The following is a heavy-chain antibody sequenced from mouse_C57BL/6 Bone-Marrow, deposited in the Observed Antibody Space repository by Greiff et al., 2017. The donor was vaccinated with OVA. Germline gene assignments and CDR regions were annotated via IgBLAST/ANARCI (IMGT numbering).Heavy chain of an antibody. CDR1: GFTFSDYG. CDR3: ATTGTLYYFDD. Sequence: EVHLVESGGGLVKPGGSLKLSCAASGFTFSDYGMHWVRQAPGKGLEWVAYISRSSSTIYYSHTVKGRFTIAKDNAKNTLCLQMTRLRSEDTAMYYCATTGTLYYFDDWGKGTTLTVSS. CDR2: ISRSSSTI. V-gene: IGHV5-17*01. J-gene: IGHJ2*01. D-gene: IGHD4-1*01.